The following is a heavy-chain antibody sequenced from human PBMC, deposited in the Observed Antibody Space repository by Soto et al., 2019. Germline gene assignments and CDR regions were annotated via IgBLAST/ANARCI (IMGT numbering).Heavy chain of an antibody. D-gene: IGHD5-18*01. V-gene: IGHV3-30*18. CDR1: GFTFSYYG. CDR2: MSHDENSK. CDR3: AKERYSYGSGYYGMDV. J-gene: IGHJ6*02. Sequence: QVQLVESGGGVVQPGRSLRLSCAASGFTFSYYGMHWVRQAPGKGLEWVAVMSHDENSKYYVDSVKGRFTISRDISKNTLYLEMNSLRGEDTAVYYCAKERYSYGSGYYGMDVWGQGTTVTGSS.